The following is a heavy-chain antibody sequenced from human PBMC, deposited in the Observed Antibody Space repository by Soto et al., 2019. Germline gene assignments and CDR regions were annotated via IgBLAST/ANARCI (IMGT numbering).Heavy chain of an antibody. CDR2: INPNSGDT. CDR3: ARDPIGGGAPYYFDY. D-gene: IGHD3-16*01. J-gene: IGHJ4*02. CDR1: GYTFTADY. Sequence: QVQLVQSGAEVKKPGVSVKVSCKASGYTFTADYLYWVRQAPGQGPEWMGGINPNSGDTIYAPKFQGRVTMTRDPSISIAYMELSGLRSDDTAVYYCARDPIGGGAPYYFDYWGQGTLVTVSS. V-gene: IGHV1-2*02.